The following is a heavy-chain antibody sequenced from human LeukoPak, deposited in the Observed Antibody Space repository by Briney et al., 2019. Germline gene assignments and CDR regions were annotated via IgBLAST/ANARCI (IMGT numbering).Heavy chain of an antibody. CDR1: GFTVSSNY. Sequence: GGSLRLSCAASGFTVSSNYLNWVRQAPRKGLEWVSIIYSDDSTYYADSVKGRFIISRDNSKNTLYLQMNSLRVEDTAVYYCARDPAGYSSSWSSDGIDYWGQGTLVTVSS. CDR3: ARDPAGYSSSWSSDGIDY. D-gene: IGHD6-13*01. V-gene: IGHV3-53*01. J-gene: IGHJ4*02. CDR2: IYSDDST.